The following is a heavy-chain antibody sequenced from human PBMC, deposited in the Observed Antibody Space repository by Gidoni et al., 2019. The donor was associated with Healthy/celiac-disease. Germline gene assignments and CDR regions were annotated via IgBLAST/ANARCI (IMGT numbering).Heavy chain of an antibody. J-gene: IGHJ4*02. CDR2: IDYSGGT. CDR1: GVSISSSSYY. V-gene: IGHV4-39*01. CDR3: ASLGPNDYFDY. Sequence: QLQLQESSPGLVKPSETLSLTCTVSGVSISSSSYYWVWIRQPPGKGLEWIGSIDYSGGTYYNPSLKGRVTISVETSKTQFSLKLSSVTAADTAVYYCASLGPNDYFDYWGQGTLVTVSS.